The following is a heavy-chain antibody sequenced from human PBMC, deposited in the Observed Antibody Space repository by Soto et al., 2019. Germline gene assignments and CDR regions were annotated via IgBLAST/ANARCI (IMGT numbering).Heavy chain of an antibody. CDR2: IIPIFGTA. CDR3: ARAKTPYYYDSSGWYFDL. Sequence: ASVKVSCKASGGTFSSYAISWVRQAPGQGLEWMGGIIPIFGTANYAQKFQGRVTITADESTSTAYMELSSLRSEDTAVYYCARAKTPYYYDSSGWYFDLWGRGTLVTVSS. D-gene: IGHD3-22*01. J-gene: IGHJ2*01. V-gene: IGHV1-69*13. CDR1: GGTFSSYA.